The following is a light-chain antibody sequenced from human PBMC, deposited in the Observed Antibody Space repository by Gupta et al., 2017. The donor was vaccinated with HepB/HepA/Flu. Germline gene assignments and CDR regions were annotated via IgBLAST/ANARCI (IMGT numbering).Light chain of an antibody. J-gene: IGKJ2*01. V-gene: IGKV4-1*01. Sequence: DIVMTQSPDSLAVSLGERATINCKSSQSVLYSSNNKNYLAWYQQKVGQPPKLLIYWASTRGSGVPDRFSGSVSGTDFTLTISSLQAEDVAVYYCQQYYSTPYTFGQGTNLEIK. CDR3: QQYYSTPYT. CDR2: WAS. CDR1: QSVLYSSNNKNY.